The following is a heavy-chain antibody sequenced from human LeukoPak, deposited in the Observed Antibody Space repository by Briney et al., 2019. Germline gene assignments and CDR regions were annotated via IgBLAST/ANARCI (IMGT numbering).Heavy chain of an antibody. Sequence: SETLSLTCTVSGGSISSSYYYWGWIRQPPGKGLEGIGSMYYSGSTHYNPSLKSRVTISVDTSKNQFSLKLSSVTAADTAVYYCARYGSGSYYTVPETPTWGPGTLVTVSS. D-gene: IGHD3-10*01. CDR2: MYYSGST. CDR1: GGSISSSYYY. CDR3: ARYGSGSYYTVPETPT. V-gene: IGHV4-39*01. J-gene: IGHJ5*02.